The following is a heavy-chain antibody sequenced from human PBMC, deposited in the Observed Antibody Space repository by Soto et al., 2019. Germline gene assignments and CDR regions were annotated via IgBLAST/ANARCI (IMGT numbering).Heavy chain of an antibody. Sequence: SGPTLVNPTQTLTLTCTFSGFSLRTSGMCVSWIRQPPGKALEWLALVDWDDDKYYNTSLRTRLTISRDTSKNQVILTMTNMDPVDTATFYCARRAAYSSSYFFDYWGQGSLVPVSS. J-gene: IGHJ4*02. V-gene: IGHV2-70*01. CDR1: GFSLRTSGMC. CDR3: ARRAAYSSSYFFDY. CDR2: VDWDDDK. D-gene: IGHD6-6*01.